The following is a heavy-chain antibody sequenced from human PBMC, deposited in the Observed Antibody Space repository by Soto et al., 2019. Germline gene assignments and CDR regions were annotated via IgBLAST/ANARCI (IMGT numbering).Heavy chain of an antibody. CDR1: GGSIGSYY. CDR2: MYYDGST. J-gene: IGHJ4*02. Sequence: SETLSLTCTVSGGSIGSYYWSWIRQPPGKGLEWIAYMYYDGSTNYNPSLNSRVTISIDTSKNQFSLKLSSVTAADTAMYYCARCKQQRVSGCFYFDYWGQGTLVTVSS. V-gene: IGHV4-59*08. CDR3: ARCKQQRVSGCFYFDY. D-gene: IGHD6-19*01.